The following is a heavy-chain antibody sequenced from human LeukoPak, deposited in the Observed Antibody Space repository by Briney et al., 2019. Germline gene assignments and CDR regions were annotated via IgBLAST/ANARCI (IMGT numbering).Heavy chain of an antibody. V-gene: IGHV3-21*01. CDR3: ARDQDSYGQDYYDSSGYYR. CDR1: GFPFIGIT. Sequence: GGSLRLSGAASGFPFIGITWNGVRQAQGKGLKWSSPISRSIGYIYYADSVKGRFTISRDNAKNSLYLQMNSLRAEDTAVYYCARDQDSYGQDYYDSSGYYRWGQGTLVTVSS. J-gene: IGHJ4*02. CDR2: ISRSIGYI. D-gene: IGHD3-22*01.